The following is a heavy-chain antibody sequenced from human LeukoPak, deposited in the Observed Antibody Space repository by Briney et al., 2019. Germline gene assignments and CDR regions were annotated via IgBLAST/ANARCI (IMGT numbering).Heavy chain of an antibody. CDR3: ARTPSGYCSSTSCKGRYYYMDV. CDR2: IYYSGST. CDR1: GGSISSYY. V-gene: IGHV4-59*08. Sequence: SETLSLTCTVSGGSISSYYWSGIRQPPGKGLEWIGYIYYSGSTNHNPSLKSRVTISVDTSKNQFSLKLSSVTAADTAVYYCARTPSGYCSSTSCKGRYYYMDVWGKGTTVTVSS. D-gene: IGHD2-2*01. J-gene: IGHJ6*03.